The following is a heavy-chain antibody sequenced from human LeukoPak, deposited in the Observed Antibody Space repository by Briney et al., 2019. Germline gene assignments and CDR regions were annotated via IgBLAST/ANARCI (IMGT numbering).Heavy chain of an antibody. CDR1: GFTFSSYA. J-gene: IGHJ4*02. Sequence: PGGSLRLSCAASGFTFSSYAMYWVRQAPGKGLEWVAVISYDGSTKYYADSVKGRFTISRDNSKNTLYLQMNSLRAEDTAVYYYARDRGYYDSSGIVDYWGQGTLVTVSS. CDR3: ARDRGYYDSSGIVDY. D-gene: IGHD3-22*01. CDR2: ISYDGSTK. V-gene: IGHV3-30*04.